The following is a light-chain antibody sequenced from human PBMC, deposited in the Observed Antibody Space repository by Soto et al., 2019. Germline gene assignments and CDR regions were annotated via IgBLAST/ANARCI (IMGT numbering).Light chain of an antibody. CDR2: DAS. V-gene: IGKV3-20*01. CDR3: QQYGSSPET. CDR1: QSVSRSY. J-gene: IGKJ1*01. Sequence: ESALTQSPGTLSLSPGERATLSCRASQSVSRSYLAWYQQKPGQAPRLLIYDASSSATGIPDRFSGCGSGTDLTLTISRLEPEDFAVYYCQQYGSSPETFGQGTKVDIK.